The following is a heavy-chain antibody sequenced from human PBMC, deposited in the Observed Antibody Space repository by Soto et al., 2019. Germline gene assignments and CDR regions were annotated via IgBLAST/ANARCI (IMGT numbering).Heavy chain of an antibody. CDR1: GFTFSSYG. J-gene: IGHJ2*01. CDR2: IWYDGSNK. CDR3: ARRPMYCSGGTCYSFWYFDL. D-gene: IGHD2-15*01. V-gene: IGHV3-33*01. Sequence: GGSLRLSCAASGFTFSSYGMHWVRQAPGKGLEWVAVIWYDGSNKYYADSVKGRFTISRDNSKNTLYLQMNSLRAEDTAVYYCARRPMYCSGGTCYSFWYFDLWGRGTLVTVSS.